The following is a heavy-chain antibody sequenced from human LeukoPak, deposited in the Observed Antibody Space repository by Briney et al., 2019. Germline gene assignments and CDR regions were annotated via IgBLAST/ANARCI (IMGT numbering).Heavy chain of an antibody. CDR1: GFTFSSYG. V-gene: IGHV3-30*02. J-gene: IGHJ6*03. D-gene: IGHD3-10*01. CDR3: AKPPNYYGSGSYGYMDV. CDR2: IRYDGSNK. Sequence: GGSLRLSCAASGFTFSSYGMHWVRQAPGKGLEWVAFIRYDGSNKYYADSVKGRFTISRDNSKNTLYLQMNSLRAEDTPVYFCAKPPNYYGSGSYGYMDVWGKGTTVTVSS.